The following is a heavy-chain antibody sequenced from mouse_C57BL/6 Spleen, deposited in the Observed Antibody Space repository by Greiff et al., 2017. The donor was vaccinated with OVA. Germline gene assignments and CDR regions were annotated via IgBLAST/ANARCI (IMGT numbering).Heavy chain of an antibody. CDR3: ARSGYGKGLDY. V-gene: IGHV1-69*01. CDR1: GYTFTSYW. CDR2: IDPSDSYT. D-gene: IGHD2-1*01. Sequence: VQLQQPGAELVMPGASVKLSCKASGYTFTSYWMHWVKQRPGQGLEWIGEIDPSDSYTNYNQKFKGKSTLTVDKSSSTAYMQLSSLPSEDSAVYYCARSGYGKGLDYWGQGTTLTVSS. J-gene: IGHJ2*01.